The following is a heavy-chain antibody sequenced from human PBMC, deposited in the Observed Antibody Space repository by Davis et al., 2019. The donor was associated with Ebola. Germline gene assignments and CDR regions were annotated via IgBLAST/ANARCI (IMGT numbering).Heavy chain of an antibody. CDR1: GFTFSSYA. D-gene: IGHD1-26*01. CDR2: ISGSGGST. V-gene: IGHV3-23*01. J-gene: IGHJ6*03. Sequence: LGGSLRLSCAASGFTFSSYAMSWVRQAPGKGLEWVSAISGSGGSTYYADSVKGRFTISGDNSKNTLYLQMNSLRAEDTAVYYCTKDGRIVGAITYYYYMDVWGKGTTVTVSS. CDR3: TKDGRIVGAITYYYYMDV.